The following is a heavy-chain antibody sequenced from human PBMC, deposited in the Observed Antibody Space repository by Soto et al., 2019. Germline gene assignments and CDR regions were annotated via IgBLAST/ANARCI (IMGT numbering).Heavy chain of an antibody. V-gene: IGHV4-4*07. D-gene: IGHD2-2*01. Sequence: QVQLQESGPGLVKPSETLSLTCTVSGGSISSYYWSWIRQPAGKGLEWIGRIYTSGSTNYNPSLKSRVTMSVDTSKNQFSLKLSSVTAADTAVYYCARDRGYCSSTSCYWGWFDPWGQGTLVTVSS. CDR3: ARDRGYCSSTSCYWGWFDP. CDR1: GGSISSYY. CDR2: IYTSGST. J-gene: IGHJ5*02.